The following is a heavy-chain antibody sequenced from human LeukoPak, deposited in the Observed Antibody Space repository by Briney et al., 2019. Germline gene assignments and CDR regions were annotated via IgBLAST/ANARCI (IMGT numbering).Heavy chain of an antibody. V-gene: IGHV3-53*01. CDR3: YGANAEH. Sequence: PGGSLRLSCAASGFTLSSNYVNWVRQAPGKGLEWVSVIYGGDITYYADSVKGRFTISRDNSKNTLYLQMNSLRVEDTAVYYCYGANAEHWGQGTLVTVSS. CDR2: IYGGDIT. CDR1: GFTLSSNY. J-gene: IGHJ1*01. D-gene: IGHD4-23*01.